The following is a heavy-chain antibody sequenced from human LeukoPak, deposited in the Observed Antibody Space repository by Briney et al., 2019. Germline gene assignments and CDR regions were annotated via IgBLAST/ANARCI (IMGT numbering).Heavy chain of an antibody. CDR3: AKNQGQWLVPVDY. V-gene: IGHV3-23*01. Sequence: GGSLRLSCAASGFTFSSYAMSWVRQAPGKGLEWVSIVTSNGESTYYADSVKGRVTISSDNSKNTLYLQMNNLRAEDTALYYCAKNQGQWLVPVDYWGQGTLVTVSS. J-gene: IGHJ4*02. CDR1: GFTFSSYA. D-gene: IGHD6-19*01. CDR2: VTSNGEST.